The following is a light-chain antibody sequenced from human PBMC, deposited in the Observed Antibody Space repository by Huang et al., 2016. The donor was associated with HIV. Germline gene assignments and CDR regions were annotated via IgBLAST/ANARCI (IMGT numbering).Light chain of an antibody. V-gene: IGKV1-27*01. CDR3: QKYNSAPYT. J-gene: IGKJ2*01. Sequence: DIHMTQSPSSLSSSVGDRVTITCRASQDIRNYLAWYQQKPGTAPNILISAASTLQSGVPSRFSGSGSGTDFTLTIGSLQPEDVATYYCQKYNSAPYTFGQGTKLEIK. CDR1: QDIRNY. CDR2: AAS.